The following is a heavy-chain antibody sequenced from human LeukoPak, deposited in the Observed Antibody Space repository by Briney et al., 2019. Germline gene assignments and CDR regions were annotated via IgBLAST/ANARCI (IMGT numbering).Heavy chain of an antibody. Sequence: PGRSLRLSCAASGFTFSSYAMHWVRQAPGKGLEWVAVISYDGSNKYYADSVKGRSTISRDNSKNTLHLQTNSLRAEDTAVYYCAREGVGCSGGSCYNWFDPWGQGTLVTVSS. D-gene: IGHD2-15*01. CDR2: ISYDGSNK. CDR3: AREGVGCSGGSCYNWFDP. V-gene: IGHV3-30*04. J-gene: IGHJ5*02. CDR1: GFTFSSYA.